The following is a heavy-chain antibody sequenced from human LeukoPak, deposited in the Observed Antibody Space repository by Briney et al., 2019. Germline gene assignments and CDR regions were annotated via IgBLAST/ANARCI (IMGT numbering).Heavy chain of an antibody. J-gene: IGHJ6*03. CDR3: ARLYYYYMDV. CDR1: GFTFSKYE. CDR2: ISSSGRTI. Sequence: PGGSLRLSCAASGFTFSKYEMNWVRQAPGKGLEWVSYISSSGRTIYYTDSVKGRFTISRDNAKNSLYLQMNSLRAGDTAVYYCARLYYYYMDVWAKGTTVTVSS. V-gene: IGHV3-48*03.